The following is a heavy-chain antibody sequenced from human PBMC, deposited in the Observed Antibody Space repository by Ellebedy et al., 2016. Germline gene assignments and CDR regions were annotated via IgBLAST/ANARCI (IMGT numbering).Heavy chain of an antibody. CDR1: GFTFSSYS. CDR2: ISASSSTI. CDR3: ARSYYGSGFFDQ. J-gene: IGHJ4*02. V-gene: IGHV3-48*01. D-gene: IGHD3-10*01. Sequence: GGSLRLSCAASGFTFSSYSMNWVRQAPGKGLEWVSYISASSSTIYSAESVQGRFTISRDNAKNSLYLHMNRLRADDTAVYFCARSYYGSGFFDQWGQGTLVTVSS.